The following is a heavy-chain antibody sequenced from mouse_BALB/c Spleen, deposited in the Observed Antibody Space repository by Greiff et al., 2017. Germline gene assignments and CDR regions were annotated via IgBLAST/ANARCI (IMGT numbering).Heavy chain of an antibody. D-gene: IGHD1-3*01. J-gene: IGHJ4*01. V-gene: IGHV2-2*02. Sequence: VQLQQSGPGLVQPSQSLSITCTVSGFSLTSYGVHWVRQSPGKGLEWLGVIWSGGSTDYNAAFISRLSISKDNSKSQVFFKMNSLQANDTARYYCARGITSYAMDYWGQGTSVTVSS. CDR1: GFSLTSYG. CDR2: IWSGGST. CDR3: ARGITSYAMDY.